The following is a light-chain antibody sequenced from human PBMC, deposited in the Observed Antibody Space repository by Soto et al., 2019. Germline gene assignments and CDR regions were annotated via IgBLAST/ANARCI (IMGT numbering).Light chain of an antibody. CDR3: MQALQTPPT. CDR1: QSLLHSNGYNY. CDR2: LGS. Sequence: DIVMTQSPLSLPFTPGEPASISCRSSQSLLHSNGYNYLDWYLQKPGQSPQLLIYLGSNRASGVPDWFSGSGSGTDFTLKISRVEAEDVGVYYCMQALQTPPTFGQGTKVEIK. J-gene: IGKJ1*01. V-gene: IGKV2-28*01.